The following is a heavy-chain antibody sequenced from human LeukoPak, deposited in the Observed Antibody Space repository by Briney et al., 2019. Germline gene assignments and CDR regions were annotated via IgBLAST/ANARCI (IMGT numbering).Heavy chain of an antibody. J-gene: IGHJ4*02. D-gene: IGHD5-18*01. CDR2: IYYSGST. CDR3: ARVVNQLCVQYYFDY. Sequence: SETLSLTCTVSGGSISSSSYYWGWIRQPPGKGLEWIGSIYYSGSTYYNPSRKSRVTISVDTSKNQFSLKLSSVTAADTAVYYCARVVNQLCVQYYFDYWGQGTLVTVSS. CDR1: GGSISSSSYY. V-gene: IGHV4-39*07.